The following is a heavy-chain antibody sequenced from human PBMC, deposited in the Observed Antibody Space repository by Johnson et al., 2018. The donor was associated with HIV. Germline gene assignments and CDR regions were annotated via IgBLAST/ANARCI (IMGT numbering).Heavy chain of an antibody. CDR2: IYSGGST. V-gene: IGHV3-66*01. Sequence: VQLVESGGGLVKPGGSLRLSCAASGFTFSSYAMHWVRQAPGKGLEWVAVIYSGGSTYSAASVKGRFTISRDNSKNTLYLQMNSLRAEDTAVYYCARGYTIGAFDIWGQGTMVTVSS. J-gene: IGHJ3*02. D-gene: IGHD3-3*01. CDR1: GFTFSSYA. CDR3: ARGYTIGAFDI.